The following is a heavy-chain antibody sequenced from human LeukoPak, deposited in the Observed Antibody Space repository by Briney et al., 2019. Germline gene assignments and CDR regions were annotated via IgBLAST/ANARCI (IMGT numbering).Heavy chain of an antibody. CDR2: VSGSGSNT. V-gene: IGHV3-23*01. J-gene: IGHJ3*02. CDR3: AKDISSGWPDAFDI. D-gene: IGHD6-19*01. Sequence: GGSLRLSCAASGFTFSTYAMTWVRQAPGKGLEWVSVVSGSGSNTYYADSVKGRFTISRDNSKNTLYLQMNSLRAEDTAVYYCAKDISSGWPDAFDIWGQGTMVTVSS. CDR1: GFTFSTYA.